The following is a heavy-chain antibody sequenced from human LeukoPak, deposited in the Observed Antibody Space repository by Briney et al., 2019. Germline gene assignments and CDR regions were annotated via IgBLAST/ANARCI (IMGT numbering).Heavy chain of an antibody. V-gene: IGHV3-74*03. J-gene: IGHJ4*02. D-gene: IGHD3-10*01. CDR3: VREASGSDNYYSDF. Sequence: GGSLRLSCAASGFTFSAYWMQWVRQAPGKGPVWVSRIHKDGKNPKYADSVEGRFTISRDNGRNTLYLQMNCLSVEDTGVYYCVREASGSDNYYSDFWGQGTPVTVSS. CDR2: IHKDGKNP. CDR1: GFTFSAYW.